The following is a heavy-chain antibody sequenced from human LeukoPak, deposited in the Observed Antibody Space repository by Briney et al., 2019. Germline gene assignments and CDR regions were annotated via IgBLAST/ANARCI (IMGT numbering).Heavy chain of an antibody. CDR2: ISWNSGSI. Sequence: GGSLRLSCAASGFTFDDYAMHWVRQAPGKGLEWVSGISWNSGSIGYADSVKGRFTISRDNAKNSLYLQMNSLRAEDTALYYCAKVPTGISDFDYWGQGTLVTVSS. CDR3: AKVPTGISDFDY. J-gene: IGHJ4*02. CDR1: GFTFDDYA. D-gene: IGHD2-15*01. V-gene: IGHV3-9*01.